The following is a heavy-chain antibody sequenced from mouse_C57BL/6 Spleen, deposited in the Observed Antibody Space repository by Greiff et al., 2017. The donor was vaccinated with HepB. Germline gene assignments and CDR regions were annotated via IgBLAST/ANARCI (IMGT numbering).Heavy chain of an antibody. CDR3: ARVTTVVANYAMDY. Sequence: EVKVVESGGGLVKPGGSLKLSCAASGFTFSSYAMSWVRQTPGKRLEWVATISDGGSYTYYPDNVKGRFTISRDNAKNNLYLQMSHLKSEDTAMYYCARVTTVVANYAMDYWGQGTSVTVSS. D-gene: IGHD1-1*01. CDR1: GFTFSSYA. CDR2: ISDGGSYT. J-gene: IGHJ4*01. V-gene: IGHV5-4*03.